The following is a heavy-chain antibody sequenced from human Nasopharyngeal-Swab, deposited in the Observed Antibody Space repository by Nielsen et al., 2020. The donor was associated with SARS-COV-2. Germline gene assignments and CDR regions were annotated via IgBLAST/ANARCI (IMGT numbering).Heavy chain of an antibody. CDR3: ARGSFDYYYGMDV. V-gene: IGHV3-53*01. CDR1: GFTFSSNY. Sequence: GGSLRPSCAASGFTFSSNYMSWVRQAPGKGLEWVLVIYRGGSTYYADSVKSRFTISRDNSKNTLYLQMNSLRAEDTAVYYCARGSFDYYYGMDVWGQGTTVTVSS. CDR2: IYRGGST. J-gene: IGHJ6*02.